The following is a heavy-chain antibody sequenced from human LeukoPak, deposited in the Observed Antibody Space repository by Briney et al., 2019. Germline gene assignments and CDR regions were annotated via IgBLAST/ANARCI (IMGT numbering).Heavy chain of an antibody. CDR1: GVSITSFY. CDR3: ASTGYCIGGSCYSNYFDH. D-gene: IGHD2-15*01. J-gene: IGHJ4*02. Sequence: SETLSLTCTVSGVSITSFYWSWIRQPPGKGLEWIGYIYFSGSTNYNPSLKSRVTVSLDTTKNQVSLKLSSVSAADTAVYYCASTGYCIGGSCYSNYFDHWGQGTLVTVSS. V-gene: IGHV4-59*08. CDR2: IYFSGST.